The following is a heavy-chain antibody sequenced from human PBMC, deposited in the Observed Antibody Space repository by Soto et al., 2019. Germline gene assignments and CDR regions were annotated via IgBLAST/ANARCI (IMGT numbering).Heavy chain of an antibody. J-gene: IGHJ5*02. D-gene: IGHD3-10*01. Sequence: QVQLVQSGAEVKKPGASVKVSCKASGYTFTSYDINWVRQATGQGLELMGWMYPNSGNTAYAHKFLGRVTMTRNTFIGTATVELSSVRYEGTAVYYGARERWGGFDPWGQGTLVTVSS. CDR1: GYTFTSYD. CDR3: ARERWGGFDP. CDR2: MYPNSGNT. V-gene: IGHV1-8*01.